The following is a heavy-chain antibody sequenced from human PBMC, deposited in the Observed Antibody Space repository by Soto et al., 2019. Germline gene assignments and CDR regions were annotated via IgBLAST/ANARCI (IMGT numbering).Heavy chain of an antibody. J-gene: IGHJ6*03. D-gene: IGHD3-10*01. CDR3: ARDSRFVLRASREPEYYYYMDV. CDR1: GFTFSSYS. Sequence: GGSLRLSCAASGFTFSSYSMNWVRQAPGKGLEWVSSISSSSNHIYYADSVKGRFTISRDNAKNSLYLQMNSLGAEDTAVYYCARDSRFVLRASREPEYYYYMDVWGKGTTVTVSS. V-gene: IGHV3-21*01. CDR2: ISSSSNHI.